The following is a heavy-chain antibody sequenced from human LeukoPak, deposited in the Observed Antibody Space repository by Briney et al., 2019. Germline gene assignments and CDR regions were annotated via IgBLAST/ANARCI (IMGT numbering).Heavy chain of an antibody. CDR3: ARESRLGELFLSYYYYYMDV. CDR1: GGSISSGSYY. D-gene: IGHD3-10*01. J-gene: IGHJ6*03. V-gene: IGHV4-61*02. CDR2: IYTSGIT. Sequence: SETLSLXCTVSGGSISSGSYYWSWIRQPAGKGLEWIGRIYTSGITNYNPSLKSRVTISVDTSKNQFSLKLSSVTAADTAVYYCARESRLGELFLSYYYYYMDVWGKGTTVTVSS.